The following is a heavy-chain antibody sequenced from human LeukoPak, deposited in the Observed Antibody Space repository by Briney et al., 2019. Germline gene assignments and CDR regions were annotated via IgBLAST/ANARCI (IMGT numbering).Heavy chain of an antibody. V-gene: IGHV4-30-4*01. CDR3: VSGARLVLFRGGFDP. CDR2: IYYSGST. D-gene: IGHD6-19*01. Sequence: SQTLSLTCTVSGGSISSGDYYWSWIRQPPGKGLEWIGYIYYSGSTYYNPSLKSRVTISVDTSKNQFSLRLSSVTAADTAVYYCVSGARLVLFRGGFDPWGQGTLVTVSS. CDR1: GGSISSGDYY. J-gene: IGHJ5*02.